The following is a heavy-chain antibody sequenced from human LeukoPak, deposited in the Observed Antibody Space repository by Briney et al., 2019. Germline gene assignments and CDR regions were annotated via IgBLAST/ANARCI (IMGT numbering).Heavy chain of an antibody. CDR2: TIPILGIA. V-gene: IGHV1-69*04. J-gene: IGHJ4*02. CDR3: ARGSAAGNY. D-gene: IGHD6-13*01. Sequence: SVKVSCKASGGTFSSYAISWVRQAPGQGLEWMGRTIPILGIANYAQKFQGRVTITADKSTSTAYMELSSLRSEDTAVYYCARGSAAGNYWGQGTLVTVSS. CDR1: GGTFSSYA.